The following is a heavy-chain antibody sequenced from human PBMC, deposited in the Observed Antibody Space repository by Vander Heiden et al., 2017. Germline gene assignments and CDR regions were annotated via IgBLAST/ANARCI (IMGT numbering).Heavy chain of an antibody. V-gene: IGHV3-23*01. CDR1: GFTFSSYA. D-gene: IGHD6-13*01. CDR2: ISGSGGST. CDR3: AICKVGYIGPGP. J-gene: IGHJ5*02. Sequence: EVQLLESGGGLVQPGGSLRLACAASGFTFSSYAMGWVRQAPGKGREWVSAISGSGGSTYYADAVKGRFTISRDNSKKTRYLKMKRMRAEETAVYYFAICKVGYIGPGPWGQGTMVTVSS.